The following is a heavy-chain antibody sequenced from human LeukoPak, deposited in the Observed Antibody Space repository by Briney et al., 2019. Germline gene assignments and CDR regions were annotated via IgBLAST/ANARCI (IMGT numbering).Heavy chain of an antibody. Sequence: SETLSLTCTVSGGSISSTDSSWGWIRQSPGKGLEWIGNIFYTGSSYYNPSLKSRVTLSVDTSKRQFSLKLTSVTAADTAVYYCARTLTNSTWYAAYYGMDVWGQGTSVTVSS. J-gene: IGHJ6*02. D-gene: IGHD6-13*01. CDR1: GGSISSTDSS. CDR3: ARTLTNSTWYAAYYGMDV. V-gene: IGHV4-39*01. CDR2: IFYTGSS.